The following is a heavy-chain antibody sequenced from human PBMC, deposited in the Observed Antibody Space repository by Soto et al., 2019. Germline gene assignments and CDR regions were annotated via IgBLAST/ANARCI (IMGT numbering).Heavy chain of an antibody. V-gene: IGHV1-69*08. CDR3: ARDPSGGRGYYGLDV. CDR1: GGTFSSYT. D-gene: IGHD6-19*01. CDR2: IIPIIGLA. J-gene: IGHJ6*02. Sequence: QVQLVQSGAEVKKPGSSVKVSCKTSGGTFSSYTISWVRQVPGQGLEWMGRIIPIIGLANYAQKFQGRVTXXADTFTSTAYMELSGLRSEDTALYFCARDPSGGRGYYGLDVWGQGTTVTVSS.